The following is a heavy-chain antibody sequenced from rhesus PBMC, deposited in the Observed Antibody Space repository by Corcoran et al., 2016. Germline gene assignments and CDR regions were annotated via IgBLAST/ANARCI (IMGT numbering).Heavy chain of an antibody. CDR2: IYGSSGST. Sequence: QVQLQESGPGVVKPSETLSLTCAVSGGSISSGYDWSWIRQPPGKGLEGSGYIYGSSGSTNYNPSLKNRVTISKDASKNQFSLKLSSVTAADTAVYYCASAIVGVIDYWGQGVLVTVSS. D-gene: IGHD2-27*01. J-gene: IGHJ4*01. V-gene: IGHV4-76*01. CDR1: GGSISSGYD. CDR3: ASAIVGVIDY.